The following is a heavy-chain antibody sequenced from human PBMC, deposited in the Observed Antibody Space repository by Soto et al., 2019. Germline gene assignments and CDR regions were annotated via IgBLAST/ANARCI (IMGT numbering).Heavy chain of an antibody. CDR1: GGSFSGYY. D-gene: IGHD3-10*01. J-gene: IGHJ6*02. Sequence: SETLSLTCAVYGGSFSGYYWSWIRQPPGKGLEWIGEINHSGSTNYNPSLKSRVTISVDTSKNQFSLKLSSVTAADTAVYYCARVRVPWFGGDKRYGMDVWGQGTTVTVSS. CDR3: ARVRVPWFGGDKRYGMDV. CDR2: INHSGST. V-gene: IGHV4-34*01.